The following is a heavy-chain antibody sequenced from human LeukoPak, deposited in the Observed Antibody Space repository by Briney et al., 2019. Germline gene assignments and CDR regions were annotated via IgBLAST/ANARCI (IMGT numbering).Heavy chain of an antibody. Sequence: GGSLRLSCAASGFTFSSYAMHWVRQAPGKGLEYVSAISSNGGSTYYANSVKGRFTISRDNSKNTLYLQMGSLRAEDMAVYYCARACPHMDVWAKGPRSPSP. J-gene: IGHJ6*03. CDR1: GFTFSSYA. CDR3: ARACPHMDV. V-gene: IGHV3-64*01. CDR2: ISSNGGST.